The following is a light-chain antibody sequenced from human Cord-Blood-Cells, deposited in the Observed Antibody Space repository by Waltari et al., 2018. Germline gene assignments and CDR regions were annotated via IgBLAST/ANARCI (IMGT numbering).Light chain of an antibody. CDR3: CSYAGSSTYV. CDR2: EGG. V-gene: IGLV2-23*01. CDR1: SSDVGSYNL. Sequence: QSALTQPASVSGSPGQSITISCTGTSSDVGSYNLVSLYQQHPGKAPKLMIYEGGKRPSGVSNRFSGSKSGNTASLTISGLQAEDEADYYCCSYAGSSTYVFGTGTKVTVL. J-gene: IGLJ1*01.